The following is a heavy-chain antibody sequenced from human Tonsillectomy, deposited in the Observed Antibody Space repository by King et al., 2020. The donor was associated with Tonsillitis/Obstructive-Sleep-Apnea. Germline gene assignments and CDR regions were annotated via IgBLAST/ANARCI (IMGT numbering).Heavy chain of an antibody. Sequence: VQLVESGAEVKKPGASVKVSCKASGYTFTSYYMHWVRQAPGQGLEWMGIINPSGGSTRYAQKFQGRVTMTRDTSTSTVYMELSSLRSEDTAVYYCARAGDYVGGYHWLDPWGQGTLVTVSS. V-gene: IGHV1-46*01. CDR2: INPSGGST. J-gene: IGHJ5*02. CDR3: ARAGDYVGGYHWLDP. CDR1: GYTFTSYY. D-gene: IGHD4-17*01.